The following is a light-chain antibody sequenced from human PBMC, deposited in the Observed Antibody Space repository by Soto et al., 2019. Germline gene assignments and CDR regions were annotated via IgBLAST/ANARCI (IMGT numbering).Light chain of an antibody. J-gene: IGKJ1*01. CDR3: QHSYSTPPWT. CDR1: QSIRSY. CDR2: DAS. V-gene: IGKV1-39*01. Sequence: DIQLTQSPSSLSASVGDKVTITCRASQSIRSYLNWVQQKPGKAPKLLIYDASSLQTGVPSRFSGSGSGTDFSLTISRLQPADFATYYCQHSYSTPPWTFGQGTKVEFK.